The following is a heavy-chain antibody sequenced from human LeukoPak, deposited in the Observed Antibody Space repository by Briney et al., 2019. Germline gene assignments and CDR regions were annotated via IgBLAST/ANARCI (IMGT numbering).Heavy chain of an antibody. V-gene: IGHV4-4*07. CDR2: IYTSGST. Sequence: PSETLSLTCTVSGGSISSYYWSWIRQPAGKGLEWIGRIYTSGSTNYNPSLKSRVTMSVDTSKNQFSLKLSSVTAADTAVYYCARRSIAVAGTIYYYYGMDVWGQGTTVTVSS. CDR3: ARRSIAVAGTIYYYYGMDV. D-gene: IGHD6-19*01. CDR1: GGSISSYY. J-gene: IGHJ6*02.